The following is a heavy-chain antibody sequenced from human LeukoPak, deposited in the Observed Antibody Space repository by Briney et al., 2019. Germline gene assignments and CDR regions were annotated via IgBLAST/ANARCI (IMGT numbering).Heavy chain of an antibody. J-gene: IGHJ4*02. CDR1: GGTFSSYA. V-gene: IGHV1-69*05. CDR3: ARGFLSLLHYFDY. Sequence: SVKVSCKASGGTFSSYAISWVRQAPGQGLEWMGGIIPIFGTANYAQKFQGRVTITTDESTSTTYMELSSLRSEDTAVYYCARGFLSLLHYFDYWGQGTLVTVSS. D-gene: IGHD2/OR15-2a*01. CDR2: IIPIFGTA.